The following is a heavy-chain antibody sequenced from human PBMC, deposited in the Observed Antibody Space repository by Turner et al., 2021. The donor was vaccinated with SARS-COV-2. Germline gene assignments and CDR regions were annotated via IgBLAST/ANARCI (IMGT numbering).Heavy chain of an antibody. J-gene: IGHJ4*02. CDR2: ISYDGNNK. Sequence: QVQLVESGGGVVQPGRSLRLSCAASGFTFSSYGMHWVRQAPGKGLEWVAVISYDGNNKYYADSVKGRFTISRDNSKNTLYLQMNSLRAEDTAVYYCAKQLGLYSNPMYYFDYWGQGPWSPSPQ. CDR1: GFTFSSYG. D-gene: IGHD4-4*01. CDR3: AKQLGLYSNPMYYFDY. V-gene: IGHV3-30*18.